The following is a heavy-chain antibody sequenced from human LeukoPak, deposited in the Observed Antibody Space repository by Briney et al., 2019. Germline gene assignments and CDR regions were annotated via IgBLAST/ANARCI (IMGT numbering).Heavy chain of an antibody. V-gene: IGHV3-23*01. CDR2: ISGSGGST. CDR3: AKGRDGYRTYYFDY. D-gene: IGHD5-24*01. J-gene: IGHJ4*02. CDR1: GFSFGVYA. Sequence: PGGSLRLFCAASGFSFGVYAMSWVRQAPGKGLEWVSGISGSGGSTYYADSVRGRFTISRDNSKNTLYLQMNSLRAEDTAVYYCAKGRDGYRTYYFDYWGQGTLVTVSS.